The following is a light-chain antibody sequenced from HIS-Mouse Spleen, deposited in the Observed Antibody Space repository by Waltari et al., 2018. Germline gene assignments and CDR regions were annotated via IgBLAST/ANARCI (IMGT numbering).Light chain of an antibody. CDR1: NIGSKS. CDR2: DES. Sequence: SYVLTQPPSVSVAPGQTARITCGGNNIGSKSVHWYQQKPGQAPVLVVYDESDRPSGLPERFSGSNSGNTATLTISRVEAGDEADYYCQVWDSSSDHVVFGGGTKLTVL. V-gene: IGLV3-21*02. J-gene: IGLJ2*01. CDR3: QVWDSSSDHVV.